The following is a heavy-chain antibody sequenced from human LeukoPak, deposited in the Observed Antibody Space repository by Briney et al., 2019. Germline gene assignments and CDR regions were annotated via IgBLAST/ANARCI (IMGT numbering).Heavy chain of an antibody. CDR3: ARDGYCSGGSCYPNDY. J-gene: IGHJ4*02. V-gene: IGHV1-46*01. Sequence: ASVQVSFKASGYTFTSYYMHWVRPAPGQGLEWMGIINPSGGSTSYAQKFQGRVTMTRDTSTSTVYMELSSLRSEDTAVYYCARDGYCSGGSCYPNDYWGQGTLVTVSS. D-gene: IGHD2-15*01. CDR2: INPSGGST. CDR1: GYTFTSYY.